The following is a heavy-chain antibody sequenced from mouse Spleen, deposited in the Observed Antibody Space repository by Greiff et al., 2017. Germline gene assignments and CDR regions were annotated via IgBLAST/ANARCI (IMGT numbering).Heavy chain of an antibody. Sequence: VQLQQSGAELVMPGASVKLSCKASGYTFTSYWMHWVKQRPGQGLEWIGEIDPSDSYTNYNQKFKGKATLTVDKSSSTAYMQLSSLTSEDSAVYYCARWRGDYETWFAYWGQGTLVTVSA. D-gene: IGHD2-4*01. CDR2: IDPSDSYT. CDR3: ARWRGDYETWFAY. V-gene: IGHV1-69*01. J-gene: IGHJ3*01. CDR1: GYTFTSYW.